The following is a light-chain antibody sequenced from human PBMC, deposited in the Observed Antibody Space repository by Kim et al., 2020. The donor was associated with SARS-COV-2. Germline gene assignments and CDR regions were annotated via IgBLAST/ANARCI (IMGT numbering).Light chain of an antibody. Sequence: VGDRVTITCQASQDISNYLNWYQQKPGKAPKLLIYDASNLETGVPSRFSGSGSGTDFTFTISSLQPEDIATYYCQQYDNLPPLVTFGPGTKVDIK. CDR2: DAS. CDR1: QDISNY. CDR3: QQYDNLPPLVT. V-gene: IGKV1-33*01. J-gene: IGKJ3*01.